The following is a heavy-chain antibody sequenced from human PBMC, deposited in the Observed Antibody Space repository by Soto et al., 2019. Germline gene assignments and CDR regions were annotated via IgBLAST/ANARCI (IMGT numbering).Heavy chain of an antibody. CDR1: GGSISSGGYS. Sequence: QLQLQESGSGLVKPSQTLSLTCAVSGGSISSGGYSWNWIRQPPGKGLEWIGYIYHSGSTYYNPSLKSRVTISVDKSKYQFSLKLNTVTAADTAVYYCARDQLEGNWFDPWGQGTLVTVSS. J-gene: IGHJ5*02. CDR3: ARDQLEGNWFDP. D-gene: IGHD1-1*01. CDR2: IYHSGST. V-gene: IGHV4-30-2*01.